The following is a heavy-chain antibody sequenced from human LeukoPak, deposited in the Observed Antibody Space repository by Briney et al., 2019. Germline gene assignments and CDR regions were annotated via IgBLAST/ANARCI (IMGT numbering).Heavy chain of an antibody. J-gene: IGHJ3*02. V-gene: IGHV4-59*08. CDR3: ARHRFNSVWSTFDI. CDR1: GDSINGYY. Sequence: PSETLSLTCTVSGDSINGYYWTWIRQPPGKGLEWIGCVYSSGSTNYNPSLKSRVTISVDTSTNQFSLKLTSVTAADTAVYYCARHRFNSVWSTFDIWGQGTMVTVSS. CDR2: VYSSGST. D-gene: IGHD6-19*01.